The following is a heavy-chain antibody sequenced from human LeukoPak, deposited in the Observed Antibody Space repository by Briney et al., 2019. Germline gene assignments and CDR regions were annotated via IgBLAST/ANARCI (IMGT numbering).Heavy chain of an antibody. CDR3: AKDVMLDY. J-gene: IGHJ4*02. CDR1: GFTFNSYA. Sequence: GGSLRLSCAASGFTFNSYAMNWVRQAPGKGLEWVSTISTSGDTTYYADSVKGRFTISRDNSKNTLYLQMNSLRAEDTAVYYCAKDVMLDYWGQGTLVTVSS. D-gene: IGHD2-21*01. CDR2: ISTSGDTT. V-gene: IGHV3-23*01.